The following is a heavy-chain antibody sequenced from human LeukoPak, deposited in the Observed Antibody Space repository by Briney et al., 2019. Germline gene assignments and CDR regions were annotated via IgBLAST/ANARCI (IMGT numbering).Heavy chain of an antibody. Sequence: PGGSLRLSCAASGITFNEIWMTWVRQAPGKGLEWVGRVKSKNDGGTIDYAAAVKDRFIISRDDSKNMLYLQMNSLKTEDTAMYYCITPDSRGSGSKWSLNHWGQGTPVTVSS. V-gene: IGHV3-15*01. CDR2: VKSKNDGGTI. CDR3: ITPDSRGSGSKWSLNH. CDR1: GITFNEIW. J-gene: IGHJ4*02. D-gene: IGHD3-22*01.